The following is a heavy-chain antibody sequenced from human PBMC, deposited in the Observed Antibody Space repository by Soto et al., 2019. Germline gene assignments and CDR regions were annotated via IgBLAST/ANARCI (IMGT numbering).Heavy chain of an antibody. D-gene: IGHD6-13*01. CDR2: ILPIFTTA. CDR3: AKDIGFQQHLFVFDN. Sequence: ASVKVSCKASGGTFSNYAFSWVRQAPGQGLEWMGGILPIFTTATYAPKFQDRVTITEDESTSTVYMDLSSLRSEDTALYYCAKDIGFQQHLFVFDNWGQGTLVTVSS. J-gene: IGHJ4*02. V-gene: IGHV1-69*13. CDR1: GGTFSNYA.